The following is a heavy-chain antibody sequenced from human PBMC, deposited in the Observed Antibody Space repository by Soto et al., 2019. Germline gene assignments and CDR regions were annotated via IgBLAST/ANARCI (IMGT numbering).Heavy chain of an antibody. CDR2: IYYSGST. CDR1: GGSISSYY. J-gene: IGHJ5*02. Sequence: QVQLQESGPGLVKPSETLSLTCTVSGGSISSYYWSWIRQPPGKGLEWIGYIYYSGSTNYNPSLKSRVTISVDTSKNQFSLKLSSVTAADTAVYYCARAAEEISSWFDPWGQGTLVTVSS. V-gene: IGHV4-59*01. D-gene: IGHD3-16*02. CDR3: ARAAEEISSWFDP.